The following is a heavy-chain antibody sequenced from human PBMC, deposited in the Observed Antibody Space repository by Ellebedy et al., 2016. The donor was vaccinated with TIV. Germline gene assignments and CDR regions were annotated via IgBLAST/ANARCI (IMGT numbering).Heavy chain of an antibody. CDR2: INHSGST. D-gene: IGHD3-9*01. J-gene: IGHJ4*02. Sequence: SETLSLTXAVYGGSFSGYYWSWIRQPPGKGLEWIGEINHSGSTNYNPSLKSRVTISVDTSKNQFSLKLSSVTAADTAVYYCARDLFSTILTAYYTGESDYWGQGTLVTVSS. CDR1: GGSFSGYY. CDR3: ARDLFSTILTAYYTGESDY. V-gene: IGHV4-34*01.